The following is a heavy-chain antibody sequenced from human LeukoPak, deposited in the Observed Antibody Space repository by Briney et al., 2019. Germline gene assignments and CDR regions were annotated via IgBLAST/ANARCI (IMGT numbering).Heavy chain of an antibody. D-gene: IGHD6-13*01. J-gene: IGHJ5*02. CDR2: IIPIFGIA. V-gene: IGHV1-69*04. CDR1: GGTFSSYA. Sequence: SVKVSCKASGGTFSSYAISWVRQAPGQGLEWMGRIIPIFGIANYAQKFQGRVTITADKSTSTAHMELSSARSEDTAVYYCARVEQQSWFDPWGQGTLVTVSS. CDR3: ARVEQQSWFDP.